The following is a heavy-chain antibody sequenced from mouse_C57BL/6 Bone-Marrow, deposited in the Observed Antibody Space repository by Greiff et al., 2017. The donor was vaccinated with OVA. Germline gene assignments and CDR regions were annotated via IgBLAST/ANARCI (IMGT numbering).Heavy chain of an antibody. CDR1: GFSFTSYG. Sequence: VQLKESGPGLVAPSQSLSITCTVSGFSFTSYGVSWVRQPPGKGLEWLGVIWGDGSTNYHSARISRLSISKDNAKRQVFLKLNSLQTDDTATYYCAKEGATMFTKDDWGQGTTLTVSS. CDR3: AKEGATMFTKDD. CDR2: IWGDGST. V-gene: IGHV2-3*01. D-gene: IGHD2-2*01. J-gene: IGHJ2*01.